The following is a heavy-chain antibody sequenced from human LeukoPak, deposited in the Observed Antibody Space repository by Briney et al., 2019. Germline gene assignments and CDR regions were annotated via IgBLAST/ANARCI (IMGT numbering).Heavy chain of an antibody. CDR3: AKGRGFRVWDPWDN. J-gene: IGHJ4*02. V-gene: IGHV3-74*01. D-gene: IGHD3-16*01. Sequence: PGGSLRLSCAASGFTLSRYWMHWVRQAPGKGLVWVTHINSEGSRTSYADSVKGRFTISRDNSKNTLFLEMNSLRVEDTAVYYCAKGRGFRVWDPWDNWGQGTLITVSS. CDR2: INSEGSRT. CDR1: GFTLSRYW.